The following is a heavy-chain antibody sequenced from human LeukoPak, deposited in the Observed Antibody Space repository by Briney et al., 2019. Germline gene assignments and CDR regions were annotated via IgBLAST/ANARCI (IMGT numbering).Heavy chain of an antibody. Sequence: GGSLRLSCAASGFTFSSYAMHWVRQAPGKGLEWVAVIWYDGSNKYYADSVKGRFTISRDNSKNTLYLQMNSLRAEDTAMYYCVRTGDTERFDYWGQGTLVTVSS. V-gene: IGHV3-33*01. D-gene: IGHD1-1*01. CDR1: GFTFSSYA. CDR3: VRTGDTERFDY. CDR2: IWYDGSNK. J-gene: IGHJ4*02.